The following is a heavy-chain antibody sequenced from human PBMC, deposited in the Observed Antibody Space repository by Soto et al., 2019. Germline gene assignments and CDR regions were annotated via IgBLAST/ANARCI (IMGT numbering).Heavy chain of an antibody. V-gene: IGHV4-34*01. CDR1: GGSFSGYY. J-gene: IGHJ6*02. Sequence: SETLSLTCTVYGGSFSGYYWSWVRQPPGEGLESIGEITRSGSTNYNPSLKSRVTMSIDTSKQLFSLSLTSVTAADTAVYFCVRLAGLSGDVWGQGTTVTVSS. CDR2: ITRSGST. D-gene: IGHD2-21*01. CDR3: VRLAGLSGDV.